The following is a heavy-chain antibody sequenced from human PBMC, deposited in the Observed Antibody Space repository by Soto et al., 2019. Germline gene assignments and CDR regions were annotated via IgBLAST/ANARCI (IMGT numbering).Heavy chain of an antibody. J-gene: IGHJ6*02. Sequence: QVRLQESGPGLVKPSETLSLSCLVSGDSVGNGPYYWSWIRQSPGEGLEWIAYIYYSGSTNVNPSLESRVNISIDMSKMQFFLELRSVTAADAAVYFCARVGSSCHSGRCYYYYGLGVWGQGTTVAISS. D-gene: IGHD1-26*01. CDR2: IYYSGST. CDR1: GDSVGNGPYY. CDR3: ARVGSSCHSGRCYYYYGLGV. V-gene: IGHV4-61*01.